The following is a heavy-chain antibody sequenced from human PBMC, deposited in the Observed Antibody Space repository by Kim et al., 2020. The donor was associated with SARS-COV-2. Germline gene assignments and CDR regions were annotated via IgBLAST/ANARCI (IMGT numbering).Heavy chain of an antibody. CDR2: T. D-gene: IGHD3-16*01. V-gene: IGHV3-23*01. Sequence: TFDADSGKGRLTISRDNSKNTLYLQMNGLRADDTALYYCAKDRPGGDAFDIWGQGTTVTVSS. J-gene: IGHJ3*02. CDR3: AKDRPGGDAFDI.